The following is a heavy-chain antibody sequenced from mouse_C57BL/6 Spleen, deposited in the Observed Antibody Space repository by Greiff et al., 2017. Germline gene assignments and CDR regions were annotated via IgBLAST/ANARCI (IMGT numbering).Heavy chain of an antibody. Sequence: QVQLQQPGAELVKPGASVQLSCKASGYTFTSYWMHWVKQRPGQGLEWIGMIHPNSGSTNYNEKFKNKATLTVDKSSSTAYMQLSSLTSEDSAVYYCARGDYYGSSYYAMDYWGQGTSVTVSS. CDR1: GYTFTSYW. V-gene: IGHV1-64*01. D-gene: IGHD1-1*01. CDR2: IHPNSGST. J-gene: IGHJ4*01. CDR3: ARGDYYGSSYYAMDY.